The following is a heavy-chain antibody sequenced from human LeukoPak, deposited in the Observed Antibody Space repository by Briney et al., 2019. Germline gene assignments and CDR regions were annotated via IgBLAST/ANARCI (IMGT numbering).Heavy chain of an antibody. Sequence: SGTLSLTCAVSGASIISSNWWSWVRQPPGKGLEWIGEIYDNGSTNYNVSLKSRVTISIDKSKNQFSLKLTSVTAADTAVYYCARAPYSRPSGYFDFWGQGTLVTVSS. J-gene: IGHJ4*02. D-gene: IGHD6-13*01. V-gene: IGHV4-4*02. CDR3: ARAPYSRPSGYFDF. CDR2: IYDNGST. CDR1: GASIISSNW.